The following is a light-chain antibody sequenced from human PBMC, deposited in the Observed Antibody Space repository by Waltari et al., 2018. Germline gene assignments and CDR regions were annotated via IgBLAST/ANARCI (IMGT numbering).Light chain of an antibody. Sequence: EIVLTQSPGTLSLSPGERATLSCRASQRVSRTLAWYQQKPGQAPRLLIYDASTRATGIPDRFSGSGSGTDFSLTISRLEPEDFAVYYCQKYGTSPATFGQGTKVEIK. J-gene: IGKJ1*01. CDR2: DAS. CDR3: QKYGTSPAT. CDR1: QRVSRT. V-gene: IGKV3-20*01.